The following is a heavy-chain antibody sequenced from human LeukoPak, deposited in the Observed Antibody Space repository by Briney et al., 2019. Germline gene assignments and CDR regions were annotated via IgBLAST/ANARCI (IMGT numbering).Heavy chain of an antibody. CDR3: ARQRAGSYGY. D-gene: IGHD1-26*01. V-gene: IGHV3-7*01. CDR2: IKQDGSEK. Sequence: GGSLRLSCAASGFTFSNYWMAWVRQAPGKGLEWVANIKQDGSEKYYVDSVKGRFTISRDNAKDSLYLQMNSLRAEDTAVYYCARQRAGSYGYWGQGTLVTVSS. CDR1: GFTFSNYW. J-gene: IGHJ4*02.